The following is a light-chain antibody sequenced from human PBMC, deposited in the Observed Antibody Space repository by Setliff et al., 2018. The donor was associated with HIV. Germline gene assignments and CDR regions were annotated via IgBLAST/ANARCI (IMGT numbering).Light chain of an antibody. V-gene: IGLV1-44*01. CDR2: SNN. Sequence: QSVLTQPPSASGTPGQRVTISCSGSNSNIGSNTVNWYQQLPGTAPKLLIYSNNQRPSGVPDRFSGSKSGTSASLAISGLQSEDEADYYRAAWDDSLNVVVFGGGTKVTVL. CDR3: AAWDDSLNVVV. CDR1: NSNIGSNT. J-gene: IGLJ2*01.